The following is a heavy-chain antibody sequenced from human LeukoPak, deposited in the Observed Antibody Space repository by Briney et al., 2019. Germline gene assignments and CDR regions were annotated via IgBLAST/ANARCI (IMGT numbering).Heavy chain of an antibody. V-gene: IGHV5-51*01. J-gene: IGHJ4*02. CDR1: GYSFPNYW. Sequence: GESLKISCKGSGYSFPNYWIGWVRQMPGQGLEWRGIIYPADSDTRYSPAFQGQVTISADKSINTAYLQWASLKASDTAMYYCARRKGDGYNSPFDYWGQGTLVTVSS. CDR3: ARRKGDGYNSPFDY. D-gene: IGHD5-24*01. CDR2: IYPADSDT.